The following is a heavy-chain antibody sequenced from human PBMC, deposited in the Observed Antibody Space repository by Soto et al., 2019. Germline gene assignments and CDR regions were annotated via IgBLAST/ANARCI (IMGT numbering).Heavy chain of an antibody. CDR3: XRDKDRXXIGGNYYYGMDV. J-gene: IGHJ6*02. Sequence: QVQLVQSGAEVKKPGSSVTVSCKASGGTFGNSAISWVRQAPGQGLEWMGGIIPIFPTPDYAQKFQGRVTITADESTXXXXXXXXXXXXXXXXXXXXXRDKDRXXIGGNYYYGMDVWGQGTTVTV. CDR2: IIPIFPTP. D-gene: IGHD1-26*01. CDR1: GGTFGNSA. V-gene: IGHV1-69*12.